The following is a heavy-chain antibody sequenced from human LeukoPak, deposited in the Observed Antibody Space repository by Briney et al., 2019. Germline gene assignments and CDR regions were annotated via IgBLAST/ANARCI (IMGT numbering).Heavy chain of an antibody. CDR1: GYTFTSNY. D-gene: IGHD1-26*01. V-gene: IGHV1-69*13. CDR2: ITPIFGTA. CDR3: ASGEWELPDY. Sequence: SVTVSCTASGYTFTSNYIHWVRQAPGQGLEWMGGITPIFGTANYAQKFQGRVTITADESTSTAYMELSSLRSKDTAVYYCASGEWELPDYWGQGTLVTVSS. J-gene: IGHJ4*02.